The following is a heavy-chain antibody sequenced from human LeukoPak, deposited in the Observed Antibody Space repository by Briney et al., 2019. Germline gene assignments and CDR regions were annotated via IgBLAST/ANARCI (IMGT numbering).Heavy chain of an antibody. V-gene: IGHV4-4*02. D-gene: IGHD5-12*01. CDR1: GGSISSSNW. J-gene: IGHJ6*04. CDR2: IYHSGST. Sequence: SGTLSLTCAVPGGSISSSNWWSWVRQPPGKGLEWIGEIYHSGSTNYNPSLKSRVTISVDKSKNQFSLKLSSVTAADTAVYYCARRIFGGYDVAAYYYYGMDVWGKGTTVTVSS. CDR3: ARRIFGGYDVAAYYYYGMDV.